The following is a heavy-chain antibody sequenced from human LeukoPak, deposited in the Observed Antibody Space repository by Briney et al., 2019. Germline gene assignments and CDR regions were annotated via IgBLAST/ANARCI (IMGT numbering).Heavy chain of an antibody. Sequence: SETLSLTCTVSGGSISSGDYYWSWIRQPPGKGLEWIGYIYYSGSTYYNPSLKSRVTISVDTSKNQFSLKLSSVTAADTAVYYCAIIVVPAATVVYWGQGTLATVSS. CDR2: IYYSGST. CDR3: AIIVVPAATVVY. CDR1: GGSISSGDYY. D-gene: IGHD2-2*01. J-gene: IGHJ4*02. V-gene: IGHV4-30-4*01.